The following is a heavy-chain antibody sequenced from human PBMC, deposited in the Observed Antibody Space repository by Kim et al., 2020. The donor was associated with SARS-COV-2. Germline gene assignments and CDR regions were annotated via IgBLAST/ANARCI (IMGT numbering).Heavy chain of an antibody. Sequence: ETMYLTCTVSGGSISSSSYYWGWIRQPPGKGLEWIGSIYYSGSTYYNPSLKSRVTISVDTSKNQFSLKLSSVTAADTAVYYCARLLVPYGIAVAGIDAFDIWGQGTMVTVSS. CDR2: IYYSGST. CDR3: ARLLVPYGIAVAGIDAFDI. J-gene: IGHJ3*02. V-gene: IGHV4-39*01. D-gene: IGHD6-19*01. CDR1: GGSISSSSYY.